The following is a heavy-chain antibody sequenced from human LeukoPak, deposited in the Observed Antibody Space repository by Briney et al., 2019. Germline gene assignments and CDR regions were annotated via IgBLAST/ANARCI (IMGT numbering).Heavy chain of an antibody. CDR2: IYTSGST. D-gene: IGHD2-21*01. J-gene: IGHJ4*02. V-gene: IGHV4-4*09. Sequence: PSETLSLTCTVSGGSISSYYWSWIRQPPGKGLEWIGYIYTSGSTNYNPSLKSRVTISVDTSKNQFSLKLSSVTAADTAVYYCARHVSDWYFDYWGLGTLVTVSS. CDR1: GGSISSYY. CDR3: ARHVSDWYFDY.